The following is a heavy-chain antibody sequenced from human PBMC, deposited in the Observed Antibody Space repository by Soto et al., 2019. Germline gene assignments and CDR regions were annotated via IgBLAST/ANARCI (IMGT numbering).Heavy chain of an antibody. D-gene: IGHD3-10*02. Sequence: KGLDWVAVISYDGSNKYYADSVKGRFTISRDNSKNTLYLQMNSLRAEDTAVFFFQAEDGIRDVRSVSAFLLNRSSDL. CDR3: QAEDGIRDVRSVSAFLLNRSSDL. V-gene: IGHV3-30*03. CDR2: ISYDGSNK. J-gene: IGHJ2*01.